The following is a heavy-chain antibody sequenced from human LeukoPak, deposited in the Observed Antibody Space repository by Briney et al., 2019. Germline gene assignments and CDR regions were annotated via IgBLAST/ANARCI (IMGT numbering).Heavy chain of an antibody. CDR2: INHSGST. CDR3: ATSNWNYDAYGMDV. CDR1: GGSFSGYY. J-gene: IGHJ6*02. Sequence: SETPSLTCAVYGGSFSGYYWSWIRQPPGKGLEWIGEINHSGSTNYKPSLKSRVTISVDTSKNQFSLKLTSVTAADTAVYYCATSNWNYDAYGMDVWGQGTTVTVSS. D-gene: IGHD1-7*01. V-gene: IGHV4-34*01.